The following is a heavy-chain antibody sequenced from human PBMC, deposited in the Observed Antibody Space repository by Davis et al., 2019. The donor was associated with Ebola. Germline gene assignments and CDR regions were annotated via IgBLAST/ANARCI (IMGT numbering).Heavy chain of an antibody. Sequence: GESLKISCAASGFTFSNYWMSLVRQAPGKGLEWVANIKQDGGEKYYVDSVKGRFIISRDNAKNSLYLEMNSLRAEDTAVYYCASGGRSSPAAADYWGQGTLVTVSS. CDR1: GFTFSNYW. CDR3: ASGGRSSPAAADY. J-gene: IGHJ4*02. D-gene: IGHD6-13*01. V-gene: IGHV3-7*01. CDR2: IKQDGGEK.